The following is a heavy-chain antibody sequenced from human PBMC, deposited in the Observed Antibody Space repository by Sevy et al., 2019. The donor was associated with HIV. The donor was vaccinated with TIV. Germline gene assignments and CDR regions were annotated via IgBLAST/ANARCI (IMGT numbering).Heavy chain of an antibody. CDR3: AKDSNLHYDFWSGFDYGLFMDV. D-gene: IGHD3-3*01. CDR2: ISYDGGNK. Sequence: GGSLRLSCAASGFTFSSYGMHWVRQAPGKGLEWVAVISYDGGNKYYADSVKGRFTISRDNSKNTLYLQMNSLRAEDTAVYYCAKDSNLHYDFWSGFDYGLFMDVWGQGTTVTVSS. CDR1: GFTFSSYG. J-gene: IGHJ6*02. V-gene: IGHV3-30*18.